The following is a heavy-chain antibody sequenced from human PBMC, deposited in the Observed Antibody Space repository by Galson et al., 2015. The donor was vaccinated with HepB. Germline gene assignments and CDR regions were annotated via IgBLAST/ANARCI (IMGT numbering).Heavy chain of an antibody. CDR2: IIPIFGTA. CDR1: GGTFSSYA. Sequence: SVKVSCKASGGTFSSYAISWVRQAPGQGLEWMGGIIPIFGTANYAQKFQGRVTITADESTSTAYMELSSLRSEDTAVYYCARDSTVTTLSAFDIWGQGTMVTVSS. CDR3: ARDSTVTTLSAFDI. J-gene: IGHJ3*02. V-gene: IGHV1-69*13. D-gene: IGHD4-17*01.